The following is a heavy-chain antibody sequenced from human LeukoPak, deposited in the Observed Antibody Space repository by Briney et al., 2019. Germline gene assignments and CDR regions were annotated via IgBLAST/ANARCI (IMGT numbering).Heavy chain of an antibody. Sequence: GGSLRLSCAAPRFDFSTFAMHWGPLTPGKGLEFVSAISKSGDDTSYGNDVKGRFTISRDNIKNTGDLEMGSLRVDDTGIYYCARIPEYWGQGTVVTVSS. V-gene: IGHV3-64*01. J-gene: IGHJ1*01. CDR3: ARIPEY. D-gene: IGHD2-2*01. CDR1: RFDFSTFA. CDR2: ISKSGDDT.